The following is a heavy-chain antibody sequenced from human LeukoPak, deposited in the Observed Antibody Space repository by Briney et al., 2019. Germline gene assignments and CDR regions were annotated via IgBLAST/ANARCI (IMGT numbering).Heavy chain of an antibody. Sequence: SVKVSCKASGYTFTSYGISWVRQAPGQGLEWMGGIIPIFGTANYAQKFQGRVTITAVKSTSTTCMELSSLRSEDTAVYYCARDGEDYFHWGQGTLVTVSS. D-gene: IGHD2/OR15-2a*01. J-gene: IGHJ4*02. CDR3: ARDGEDYFH. CDR1: GYTFTSYG. V-gene: IGHV1-69*06. CDR2: IIPIFGTA.